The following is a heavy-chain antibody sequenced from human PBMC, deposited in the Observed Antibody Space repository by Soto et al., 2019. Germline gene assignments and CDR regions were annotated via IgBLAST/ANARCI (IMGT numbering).Heavy chain of an antibody. V-gene: IGHV3-30*03. CDR2: ITSDGSNK. Sequence: PGGSLRLSCAASGVTFSSYGMHWVRQARGKGLEWVARITSDGSNKYYADSVKGRFTISRDNAKNSLYLQMNSLRAEDTAVYYCARVGPLRGSSWYRGPDAFDIWGQGTMVTVS. CDR1: GVTFSSYG. CDR3: ARVGPLRGSSWYRGPDAFDI. D-gene: IGHD6-13*01. J-gene: IGHJ3*02.